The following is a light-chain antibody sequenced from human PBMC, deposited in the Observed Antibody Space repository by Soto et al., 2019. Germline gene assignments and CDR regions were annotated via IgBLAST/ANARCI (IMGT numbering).Light chain of an antibody. Sequence: DIVMTQSPDSLAVSLGERATINCKSSQSVLHSPTNNNYLAWYQKKPGQPPKLLIYWASTRESGVPDRFSGSGSGTDSTLTINSLQAEDAAVYYCHQYYSTPRTFGQGTKVEIK. CDR2: WAS. V-gene: IGKV4-1*01. CDR3: HQYYSTPRT. CDR1: QSVLHSPTNNNY. J-gene: IGKJ1*01.